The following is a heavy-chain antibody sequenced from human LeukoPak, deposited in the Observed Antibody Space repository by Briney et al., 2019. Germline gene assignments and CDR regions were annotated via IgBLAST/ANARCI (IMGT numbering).Heavy chain of an antibody. V-gene: IGHV1-2*06. CDR2: INPNSGGT. J-gene: IGHJ5*02. D-gene: IGHD3-10*01. CDR1: GYTFTGYY. CDR3: ARDMVRGVIGWFDP. Sequence: GASVKVSCKASGYTFTGYYMHWVRQAPGQGLEWMGRINPNSGGTNYAQEFQGRVTMTRDTPISTAYMELSRLRSDDTAVYYCARDMVRGVIGWFDPWGQGTLVTVSS.